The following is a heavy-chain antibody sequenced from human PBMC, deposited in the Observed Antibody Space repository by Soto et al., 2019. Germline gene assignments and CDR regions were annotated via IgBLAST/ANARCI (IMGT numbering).Heavy chain of an antibody. CDR1: GFTFSDYY. CDR3: ARDRGGGVNDYGDHYFDY. D-gene: IGHD4-17*01. J-gene: IGHJ4*02. CDR2: ISSSGSTI. V-gene: IGHV3-11*01. Sequence: GGSLRLSCAASGFTFSDYYMSWIRQAPGKGLEWVSYISSSGSTIYYADSVKGRFTISRDNAKNSLYLQMNSLRAEDTAVYYCARDRGGGVNDYGDHYFDYWGQGTLVTVSS.